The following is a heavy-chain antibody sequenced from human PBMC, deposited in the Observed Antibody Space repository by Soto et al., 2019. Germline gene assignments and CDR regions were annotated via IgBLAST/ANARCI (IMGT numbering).Heavy chain of an antibody. CDR1: GFTFSSSA. V-gene: IGHV3-23*01. Sequence: VQLLESGGGLVQPGGSQRLSCAASGFTFSSSAMSWVRQAPGKGLEWVSAISASGATTYYADSVKGRFTISRDNSKNTMYLQMNSLRAEDTAVFYCATCGAYSFIRGYFDYWGQGTLVTVSS. CDR2: ISASGATT. CDR3: ATCGAYSFIRGYFDY. J-gene: IGHJ4*02. D-gene: IGHD2-21*01.